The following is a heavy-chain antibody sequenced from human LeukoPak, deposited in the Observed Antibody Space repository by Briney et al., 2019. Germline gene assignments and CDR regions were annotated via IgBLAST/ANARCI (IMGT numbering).Heavy chain of an antibody. CDR3: ARGPPAFGVLRYFDWFEFDY. V-gene: IGHV1-8*01. CDR2: MNPNSGNT. D-gene: IGHD3-9*01. CDR1: GYTFTSYD. J-gene: IGHJ4*02. Sequence: ASVKVSCTASGYTFTSYDINWVRQATGQGLEWMGWMNPNSGNTGYAQKFQGRVTMTRNTSISTAYMELSSLRSEDTAVYYCARGPPAFGVLRYFDWFEFDYWGQGTLVTVSS.